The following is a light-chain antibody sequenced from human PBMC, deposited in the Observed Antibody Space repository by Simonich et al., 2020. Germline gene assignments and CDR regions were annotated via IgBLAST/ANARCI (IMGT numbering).Light chain of an antibody. CDR3: SSYTSSSTVV. CDR1: SSDVGGYNY. CDR2: DVS. Sequence: QSALTQPASVSGSPGQSITISCTGTSSDVGGYNYFSWYQQQPGKAPQLMIYDVSNRPSGVYHRFSGSKSGNTAYLTISGLQAEDEADYYCSSYTSSSTVVFGGGTKLTVL. J-gene: IGLJ2*01. V-gene: IGLV2-14*03.